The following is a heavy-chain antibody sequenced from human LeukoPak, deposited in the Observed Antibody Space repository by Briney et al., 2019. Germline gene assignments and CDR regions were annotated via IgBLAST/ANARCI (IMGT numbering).Heavy chain of an antibody. J-gene: IGHJ6*02. CDR2: IYYSGST. CDR1: GGSISSGGHS. V-gene: IGHV4-31*03. D-gene: IGHD6-6*01. CDR3: ARDRPIAAASRMDV. Sequence: SETLSLTCTVSGGSISSGGHSWSWIRQHPGQGLEWIGYIYYSGSTYYDPSLKSRVTMALDTSRNQFSLDLRSVTAADTAVYYCARDRPIAAASRMDVWGQGITVTVSS.